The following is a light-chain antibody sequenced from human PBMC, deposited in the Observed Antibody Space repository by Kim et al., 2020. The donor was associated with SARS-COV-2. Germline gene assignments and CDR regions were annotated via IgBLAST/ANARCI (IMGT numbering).Light chain of an antibody. CDR2: GAS. J-gene: IGKJ1*01. CDR3: QKYDGAPWT. Sequence: ASVEDKSTTACRASQAIGNHLVWYQQKAGKVPRLLIYGASTLQSGVPARFSGSGSGTEFTLTISSLQPEDVATYFCQKYDGAPWTFGQGTKVDIK. V-gene: IGKV1-27*01. CDR1: QAIGNH.